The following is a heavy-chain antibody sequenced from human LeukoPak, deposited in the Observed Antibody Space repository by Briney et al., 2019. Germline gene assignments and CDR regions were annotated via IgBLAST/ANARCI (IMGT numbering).Heavy chain of an antibody. CDR2: ISAYNGNT. CDR3: AKMASIAARPYYMDV. Sequence: GASVKVSCKASGYTFTSYGISWVRQAPGQGLEWMGWISAYNGNTNYAQKLQGRVTMTTDTSTSTAYMELRSLRSDDTAVYYCAKMASIAARPYYMDVWGKGTTVTVSS. V-gene: IGHV1-18*01. D-gene: IGHD6-6*01. CDR1: GYTFTSYG. J-gene: IGHJ6*03.